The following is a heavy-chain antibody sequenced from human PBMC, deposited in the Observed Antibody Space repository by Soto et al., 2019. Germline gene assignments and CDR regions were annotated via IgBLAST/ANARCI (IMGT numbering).Heavy chain of an antibody. CDR3: ASESSGTPGHV. J-gene: IGHJ6*02. Sequence: SETLSLTCTVSGGSINHYYWSWIRQPPGKGLEWIGYIYYSGSINYNPSLKSRATISEDTSNNQFSLKLRSVTAADTAIYYCASESSGTPGHVWGQGTTVTVSS. CDR2: IYYSGSI. D-gene: IGHD1-1*01. V-gene: IGHV4-59*01. CDR1: GGSINHYY.